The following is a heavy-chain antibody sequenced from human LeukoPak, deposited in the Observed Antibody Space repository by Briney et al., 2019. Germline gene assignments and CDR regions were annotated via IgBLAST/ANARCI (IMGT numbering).Heavy chain of an antibody. V-gene: IGHV3-74*01. CDR2: IKSDGSST. J-gene: IGHJ4*02. CDR3: AREDAVPAAIDY. Sequence: PGGSLRLSCAASGFTFSRFWVHWVRQAPGKGLVWVSRIKSDGSSTSYADSVKGRFTISRDNAKNTLYLQMNSLRAEDTAVYYCAREDAVPAAIDYWGQGTLVTVSS. CDR1: GFTFSRFW. D-gene: IGHD2-2*01.